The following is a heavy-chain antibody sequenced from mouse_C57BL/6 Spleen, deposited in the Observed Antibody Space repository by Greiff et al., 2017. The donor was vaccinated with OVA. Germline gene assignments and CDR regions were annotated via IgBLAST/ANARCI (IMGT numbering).Heavy chain of an antibody. CDR3: ARDDYDGIWFAY. J-gene: IGHJ3*01. CDR1: GYTFTSYW. Sequence: QVQLQQPGAELVRPGSSVKLSCKASGYTFTSYWMHWVKQRPIQGLEWIGNIDPSDSETHYNQKFKDKATLTVDKSSSTAYMQLSSLTSEDSAVYYCARDDYDGIWFAYWGQGTLVTVSA. CDR2: IDPSDSET. D-gene: IGHD2-4*01. V-gene: IGHV1-52*01.